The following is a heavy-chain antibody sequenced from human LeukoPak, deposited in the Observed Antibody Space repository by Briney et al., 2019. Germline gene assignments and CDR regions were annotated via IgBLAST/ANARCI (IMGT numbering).Heavy chain of an antibody. V-gene: IGHV4-34*01. J-gene: IGHJ5*02. Sequence: SETLSLTCAVYGGSFSGYYWSWIRQPPGKGLEWIGEINHSGSTNYNPSLKSRVTISVDTSKNQFSLKLSSVTAADTAVYYRATDSSGWYTGKWFDPWGQGTLVTVSS. CDR1: GGSFSGYY. D-gene: IGHD6-19*01. CDR2: INHSGST. CDR3: ATDSSGWYTGKWFDP.